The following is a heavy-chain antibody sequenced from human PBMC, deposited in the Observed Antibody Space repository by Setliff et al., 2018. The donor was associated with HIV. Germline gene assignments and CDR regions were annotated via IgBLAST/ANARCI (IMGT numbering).Heavy chain of an antibody. CDR3: ARARRDSYDRRRRSHYYIR. V-gene: IGHV1-8*02. D-gene: IGHD3-22*01. Sequence: ASVKVSCKASGYTFSSYDINWMRQATGQGLEWMGWMNPNSGNTGYAQKFQGRVTMTRDTSISTAYMELNNLKFEDTAVYYCARARRDSYDRRRRSHYYIRVGQRGHGHRLL. CDR1: GYTFSSYD. J-gene: IGHJ6*03. CDR2: MNPNSGNT.